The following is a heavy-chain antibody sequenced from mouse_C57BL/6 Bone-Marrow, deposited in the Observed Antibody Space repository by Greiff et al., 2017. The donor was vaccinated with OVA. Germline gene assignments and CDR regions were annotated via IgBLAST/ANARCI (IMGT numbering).Heavy chain of an antibody. CDR1: GYAFSSSW. V-gene: IGHV1-82*01. Sequence: QVQLQQSGPELVKPGASVKISCKASGYAFSSSWMNWVKQRPGKGLEWIGRIYPGDGDTNYNGKFKGKATLTADKSSSTAYMQLSSLTSEDSAVYFCARHPNDYGSSHAGRFEVWGTGTTVTVSS. J-gene: IGHJ1*03. CDR3: ARHPNDYGSSHAGRFEV. CDR2: IYPGDGDT. D-gene: IGHD1-1*01.